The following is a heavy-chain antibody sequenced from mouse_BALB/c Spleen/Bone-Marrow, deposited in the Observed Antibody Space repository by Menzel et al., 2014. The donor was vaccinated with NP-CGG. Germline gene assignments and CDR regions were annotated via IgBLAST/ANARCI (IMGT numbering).Heavy chain of an antibody. D-gene: IGHD1-2*01. CDR2: INPDSSTV. CDR1: GFAFSGYW. CDR3: ARPGYYGYKDD. V-gene: IGHV4-1*02. Sequence: EVQLVESGGGLVQPGGSLKLSCAASGFAFSGYWMSWVRQAPGKGLDWIAEINPDSSTVNYTPSLTDQFSISRDNAKNALYLEMSNVRSEDTALYYCARPGYYGYKDDWGEGTTVTVSS. J-gene: IGHJ1*01.